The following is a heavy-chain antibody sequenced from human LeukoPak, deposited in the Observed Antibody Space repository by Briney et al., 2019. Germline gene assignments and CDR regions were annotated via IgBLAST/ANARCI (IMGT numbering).Heavy chain of an antibody. Sequence: SETLSLTCTVSGGSISSSSYDWNWFRQHPGKGLEWLGYIYYSGSTYYSPSLKSRVTISIDTSKNQFSLRLSSVTAADTAVYFCAREFGGYINGGEIRGLLDPWGQGTLVTVSS. D-gene: IGHD5-12*01. CDR1: GGSISSSSYD. CDR2: IYYSGST. J-gene: IGHJ5*02. CDR3: AREFGGYINGGEIRGLLDP. V-gene: IGHV4-31*03.